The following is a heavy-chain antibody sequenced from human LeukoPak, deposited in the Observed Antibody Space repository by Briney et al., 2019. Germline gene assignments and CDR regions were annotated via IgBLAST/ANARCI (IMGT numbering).Heavy chain of an antibody. V-gene: IGHV3-48*01. Sequence: GGSLRLSCAASGFTFSSYSMNWVRQAPGKGLEWVSYISSSSSTIYYADSVKGRFTTSRDNAKNSLYLQMNSLRAEDTAVYYCARADTAVSDYWGQGTLVTVSS. J-gene: IGHJ4*02. D-gene: IGHD4-23*01. CDR3: ARADTAVSDY. CDR2: ISSSSSTI. CDR1: GFTFSSYS.